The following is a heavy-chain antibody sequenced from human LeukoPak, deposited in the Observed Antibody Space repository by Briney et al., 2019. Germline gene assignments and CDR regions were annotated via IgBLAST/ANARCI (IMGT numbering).Heavy chain of an antibody. Sequence: SETLSLTCTVSGGSISSHYWSWIRQPPGKGLEWIGYIYYSGSTNYNSSLKSRVTISVDTSKNQFSLKLSSVTAADTAVYYCARGAVGALYYFDYWGQGTLVTVSS. CDR1: GGSISSHY. CDR2: IYYSGST. V-gene: IGHV4-59*11. CDR3: ARGAVGALYYFDY. D-gene: IGHD1-26*01. J-gene: IGHJ4*02.